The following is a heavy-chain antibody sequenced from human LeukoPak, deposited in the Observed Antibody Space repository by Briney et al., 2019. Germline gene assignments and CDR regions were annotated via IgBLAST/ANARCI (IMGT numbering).Heavy chain of an antibody. CDR3: EAAVAVDY. J-gene: IGHJ4*02. D-gene: IGHD6-19*01. CDR1: GGSFSDYY. V-gene: IGHV4-34*01. Sequence: SETLSLTCAVYGGSFSDYYWSWIRQSPGRGLEWIGEINHSGRTNYNSSLKSRVTILIDTTNSHFSLRLNSVTAADTAVYYCEAAVAVDYWGQGTLVTVSS. CDR2: INHSGRT.